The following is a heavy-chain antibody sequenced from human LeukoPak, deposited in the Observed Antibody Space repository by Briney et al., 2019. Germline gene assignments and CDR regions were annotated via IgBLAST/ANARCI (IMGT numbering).Heavy chain of an antibody. CDR3: ASLVGYYYDSSGYYSNYMDV. CDR1: GGSIGSYY. V-gene: IGHV4-4*09. Sequence: SETLSLTCTVSGGSIGSYYWGWIRQPPGKGLEWIGYIYTSGSTNYNPSLKSRVTISVDTSKNQFSLNLRSVTAADTAVYYCASLVGYYYDSSGYYSNYMDVWGKGTTVTVSS. D-gene: IGHD3-22*01. J-gene: IGHJ6*03. CDR2: IYTSGST.